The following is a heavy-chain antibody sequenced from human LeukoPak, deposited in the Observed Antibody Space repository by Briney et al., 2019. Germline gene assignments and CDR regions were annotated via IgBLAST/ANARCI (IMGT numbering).Heavy chain of an antibody. Sequence: GGSLRLSCAASGFTFSSYAMSWVRQAPGKGLEWVSTISGSGGSTYYADSVKGRFTISRDNAKNTLYLQMNSLRAEDTAVYYCAREDYDSSGYYYPDYWGQGTLVTVSS. CDR2: ISGSGGST. CDR3: AREDYDSSGYYYPDY. CDR1: GFTFSSYA. D-gene: IGHD3-22*01. V-gene: IGHV3-23*01. J-gene: IGHJ4*02.